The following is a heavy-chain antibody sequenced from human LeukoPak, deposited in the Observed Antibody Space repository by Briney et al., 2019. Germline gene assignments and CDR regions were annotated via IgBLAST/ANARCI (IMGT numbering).Heavy chain of an antibody. D-gene: IGHD2-15*01. CDR2: IWYDGSNK. V-gene: IGHV3-33*06. CDR1: GFTFSSYG. CDR3: AKSEGYCSGGSCARLGMDV. J-gene: IGHJ6*02. Sequence: PGGSLRLSCAASGFTFSSYGMHWVRQAPGKGLEWVAVIWYDGSNKYYADSVKGRFTISRDNSKNTLYLQMNSLRAEDTAVYYCAKSEGYCSGGSCARLGMDVWGQGTTVTVSS.